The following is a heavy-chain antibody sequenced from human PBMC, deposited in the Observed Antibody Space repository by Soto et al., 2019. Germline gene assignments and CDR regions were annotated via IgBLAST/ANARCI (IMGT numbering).Heavy chain of an antibody. Sequence: EVQLVESGGGLVQPGGSLRLSCAASGFTFSSYWMSWVRQAPGKGLEWVANIKQDGSEKYYVDSVKGRFTISRDNDKNALYLQMNSLRAEDTAVYYCARDLYDIERGIDYWGQGTLVTVSS. V-gene: IGHV3-7*01. CDR1: GFTFSSYW. CDR3: ARDLYDIERGIDY. J-gene: IGHJ4*02. D-gene: IGHD3-9*01. CDR2: IKQDGSEK.